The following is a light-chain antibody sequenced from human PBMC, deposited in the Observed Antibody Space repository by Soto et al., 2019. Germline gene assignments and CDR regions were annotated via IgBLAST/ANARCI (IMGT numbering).Light chain of an antibody. CDR3: GTWDTSLSAPFV. J-gene: IGLJ1*01. CDR1: SSNIGSND. V-gene: IGLV1-51*01. Sequence: QSVLTQPPSVSAAPGQKVTISCSGGSSNIGSNDVSWYQHVPGTAPKLLIYDNDKRPSGIPDRFSGSKSGTSATLGITGLQTADDADYYCGTWDTSLSAPFVLGTGTKVTVL. CDR2: DND.